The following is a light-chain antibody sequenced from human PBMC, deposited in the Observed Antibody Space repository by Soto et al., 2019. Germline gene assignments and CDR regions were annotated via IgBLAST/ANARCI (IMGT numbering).Light chain of an antibody. CDR3: QQYDKWPPWT. CDR1: QSLSSY. J-gene: IGKJ1*01. Sequence: IVLTQSPATLSLSPGERATLSCRASQSLSSYLAWYQQKPGQAPRLLIYDASNRATGIPARFSGSGSGTEFTLTISSLEPEDFAVYYCQQYDKWPPWTFGQGTKVDIK. CDR2: DAS. V-gene: IGKV3-11*01.